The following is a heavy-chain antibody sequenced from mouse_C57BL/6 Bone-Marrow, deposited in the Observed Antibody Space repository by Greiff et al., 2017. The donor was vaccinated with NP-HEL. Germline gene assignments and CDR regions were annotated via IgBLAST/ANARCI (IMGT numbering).Heavy chain of an antibody. CDR1: GYTFTSYW. V-gene: IGHV1-5*01. CDR3: TRSGYYGSSYVPFAY. Sequence: VQLQQSGTVLARPGASVKMSCKTSGYTFTSYWMHWVKQRPGQGLEWIGAIYPGNSDTSYNQQFKGKAKLTAVTSASTAYMELSSLTNEDSAVYYCTRSGYYGSSYVPFAYWGQGTLVTVSA. J-gene: IGHJ3*01. D-gene: IGHD1-1*01. CDR2: IYPGNSDT.